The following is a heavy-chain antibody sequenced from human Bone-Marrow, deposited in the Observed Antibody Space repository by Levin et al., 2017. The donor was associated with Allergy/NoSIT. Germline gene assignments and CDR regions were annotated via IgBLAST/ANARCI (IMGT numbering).Heavy chain of an antibody. J-gene: IGHJ5*02. CDR2: IQSNGKT. Sequence: TGGSLRLSCAASGFTFSTYWMHWVRQAPGKGLVWVSRIQSNGKTNYADSVKGRFTISRDNAKNTLYLQMNSLTVEDTAVYYCARDRFYSDSGGNFSWFDPWGQGTLVTVSS. CDR1: GFTFSTYW. D-gene: IGHD3-10*01. V-gene: IGHV3-74*01. CDR3: ARDRFYSDSGGNFSWFDP.